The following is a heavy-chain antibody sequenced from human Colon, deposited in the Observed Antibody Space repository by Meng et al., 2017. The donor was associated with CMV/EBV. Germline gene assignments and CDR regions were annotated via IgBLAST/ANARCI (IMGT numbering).Heavy chain of an antibody. Sequence: GSLRLSCAASGFSVSTKYMTWVRQAPGKGLEWIGEINHSGSTNYNPSLKSRVTISVDTSKNQFSLKLSSVTAADTAVYYCAGTDCYDSSGYWYWGQGTLVTVSS. D-gene: IGHD3-22*01. CDR1: GFSVSTKY. J-gene: IGHJ4*02. V-gene: IGHV4-34*08. CDR3: AGTDCYDSSGYWY. CDR2: INHSGST.